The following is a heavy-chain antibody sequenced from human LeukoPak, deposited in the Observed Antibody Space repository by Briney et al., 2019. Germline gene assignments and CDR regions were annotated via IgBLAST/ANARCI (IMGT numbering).Heavy chain of an antibody. CDR1: GYTFTSYG. Sequence: ASVKVSCKASGYTFTSYGINWGRQAPGQGLEWMGWISAYNGNTNYAQKLQGRVTMTTDTSTTTAYMELSSLRSDDTAVYYCARLRWYAHDAFDIWGQGTMVTLSS. CDR2: ISAYNGNT. CDR3: ARLRWYAHDAFDI. J-gene: IGHJ3*02. V-gene: IGHV1-18*01. D-gene: IGHD4-23*01.